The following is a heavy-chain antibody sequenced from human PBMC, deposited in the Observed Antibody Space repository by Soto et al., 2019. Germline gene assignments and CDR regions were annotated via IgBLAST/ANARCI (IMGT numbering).Heavy chain of an antibody. CDR3: ARELRGDYSGADS. CDR1: GYTFTTYY. V-gene: IGHV1-46*01. J-gene: IGHJ4*02. CDR2: INPSGGST. Sequence: QVHLVQSGAELRNPGASVKVSCKASGYTFTTYYMHWLRRAHGQGLQWLGVINPSGGSTTYAQKFQDRVTMTRDTSTSTVYMELSSLRSDDTAVYYCARELRGDYSGADSWGQGTLVTVSS. D-gene: IGHD4-4*01.